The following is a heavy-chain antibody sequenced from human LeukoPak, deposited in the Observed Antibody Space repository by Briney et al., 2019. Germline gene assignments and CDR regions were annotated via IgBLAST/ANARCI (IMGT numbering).Heavy chain of an antibody. V-gene: IGHV3-21*01. Sequence: GGSLRLSCAASGFTFSSYSMNWVRQAPGKGLEWDSSISSSSSYIYYADSVKGRFTISRDNAKNSLYLQMNSQRAEDTAVYYCARDGNTVTNFDYWGQGTLVTVSS. J-gene: IGHJ4*02. D-gene: IGHD4-17*01. CDR2: ISSSSSYI. CDR3: ARDGNTVTNFDY. CDR1: GFTFSSYS.